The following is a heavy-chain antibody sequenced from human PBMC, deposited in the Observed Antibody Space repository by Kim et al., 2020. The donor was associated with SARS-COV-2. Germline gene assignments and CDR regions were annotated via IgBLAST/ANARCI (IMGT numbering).Heavy chain of an antibody. D-gene: IGHD1-7*01. CDR3: ARETRDYYFGMGV. V-gene: IGHV1-8*01. Sequence: GYAQKCQGRVTMTRSTSISTAYMELSSLRSEGTAVYYCARETRDYYFGMGVWGQGTTVTVSS. J-gene: IGHJ6*02.